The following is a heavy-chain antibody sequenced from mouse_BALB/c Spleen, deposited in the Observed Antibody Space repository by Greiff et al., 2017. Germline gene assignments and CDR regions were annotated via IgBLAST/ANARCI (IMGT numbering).Heavy chain of an antibody. V-gene: IGHV5-6-3*01. CDR1: GFTFSSYG. Sequence: EVKLVESGGGLVQPGGSLKLSCAASGFTFSSYGMSWVRQTPDKRLELVATINSNGGSTYYPDSVKGRFTISRDNAKNTLYLQMSSLKSEDTAMYYCAIDGYYVGFAYWGQGTLVTVS. J-gene: IGHJ3*01. CDR2: INSNGGST. D-gene: IGHD2-3*01. CDR3: AIDGYYVGFAY.